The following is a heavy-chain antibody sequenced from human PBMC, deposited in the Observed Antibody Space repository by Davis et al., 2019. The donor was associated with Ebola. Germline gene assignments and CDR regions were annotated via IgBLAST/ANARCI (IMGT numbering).Heavy chain of an antibody. CDR1: GFTFSDYG. J-gene: IGHJ3*02. CDR2: ISYDGTNT. CDR3: AGGDSGWDASDI. V-gene: IGHV3-30*03. Sequence: GGSLRLSCAASGFTFSDYGMHWVRQAPGKGLEWVAVISYDGTNTYYADSVMGRVTISRDNSKNTLYLQMNSLRAEDTAVYYCAGGDSGWDASDIWGRGTMVTVSS. D-gene: IGHD6-19*01.